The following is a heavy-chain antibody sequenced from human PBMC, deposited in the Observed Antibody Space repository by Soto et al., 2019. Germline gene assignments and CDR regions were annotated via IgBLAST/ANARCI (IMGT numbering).Heavy chain of an antibody. CDR3: ARRPVLLWFGDGKGRIWLDS. CDR2: IYQSGST. D-gene: IGHD3-10*01. J-gene: IGHJ5*01. V-gene: IGHV4-30-2*05. CDR1: GGSISSGGYS. Sequence: SENLSLTCALSGGSISSGGYSWSWIRQPPGKALEWIGYIYQSGSTYYNPSLKSRVTISVDTSKNQFSLKLSSVTAADTAVYYCARRPVLLWFGDGKGRIWLDSWGQGTLVTVSS.